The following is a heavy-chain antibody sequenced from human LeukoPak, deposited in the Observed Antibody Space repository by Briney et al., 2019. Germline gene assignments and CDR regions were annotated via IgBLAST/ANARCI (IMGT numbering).Heavy chain of an antibody. CDR2: IRHDGSDK. D-gene: IGHD3-9*01. Sequence: GGSLRLSCAASGFAFSTSGMHWVRQAPGKGLEWVAFIRHDGSDKYYADSVKGRFTISRDNSKNTLYLQMNSLRAEDTAVYYCAKDDILTGYNLDYWGQGTLVTVSS. CDR1: GFAFSTSG. V-gene: IGHV3-30*02. J-gene: IGHJ4*02. CDR3: AKDDILTGYNLDY.